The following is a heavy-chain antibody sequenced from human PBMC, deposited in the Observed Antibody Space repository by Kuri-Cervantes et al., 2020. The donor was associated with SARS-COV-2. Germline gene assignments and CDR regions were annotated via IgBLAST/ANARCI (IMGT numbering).Heavy chain of an antibody. CDR3: SARGGQYFNH. V-gene: IGHV2-5*05. Sequence: SGPTLVKPTQTLTLTCTLSGISLTNSGLAVGWIRQPPGKALEWLGIIYWDDDKLYGPSLENRLTIARDTSQNQVVLTLTNMDPVDTATYYCSARGGQYFNHWGQATSVTVSS. CDR2: IYWDDDK. D-gene: IGHD4-23*01. J-gene: IGHJ4*02. CDR1: GISLTNSGLA.